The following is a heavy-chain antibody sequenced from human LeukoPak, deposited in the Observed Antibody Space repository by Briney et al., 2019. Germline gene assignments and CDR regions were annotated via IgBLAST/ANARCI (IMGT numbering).Heavy chain of an antibody. CDR1: GYTFTSYY. Sequence: ASVKVSYKASGYTFTSYYMHWVRQAPGQGLEWMGIINGGGGSTTYAQKFQGRVTMTRDTSTSTVYMEVSSLRSEDTAVYYCARQSVRPGASPLFDYWGQGTLVTVSS. D-gene: IGHD1-14*01. J-gene: IGHJ4*02. CDR3: ARQSVRPGASPLFDY. V-gene: IGHV1-46*01. CDR2: INGGGGST.